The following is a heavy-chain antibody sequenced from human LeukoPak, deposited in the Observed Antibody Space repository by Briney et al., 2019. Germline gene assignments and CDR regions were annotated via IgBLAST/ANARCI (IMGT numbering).Heavy chain of an antibody. CDR1: GYSISSGYY. CDR2: IYHGGSA. V-gene: IGHV4-38-2*02. CDR3: ARDDIWSGYYYFDY. D-gene: IGHD3-3*01. J-gene: IGHJ4*02. Sequence: PSETLSLTCAVSGYSISSGYYWGWIRQPPGKGLEWIASIYHGGSAFYNPSLKSRVTISIDTSQNHFSLKLNSVTAADTAVYYCARDDIWSGYYYFDYWGQGTLVTVSS.